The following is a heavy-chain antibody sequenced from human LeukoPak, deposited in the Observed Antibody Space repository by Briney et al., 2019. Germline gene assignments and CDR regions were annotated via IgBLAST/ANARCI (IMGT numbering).Heavy chain of an antibody. D-gene: IGHD3-10*02. V-gene: IGHV3-30-3*02. CDR3: AELGITMIGGV. CDR1: GFTISSYA. CDR2: ISYDGSNK. J-gene: IGHJ6*04. Sequence: AGGSLRLSCAASGFTISSYAMHWVRQAPGKGLEWVAVISYDGSNKYYADSVKGRFTISRDNSKNTLYLQMNSLRAEDTAVYYCAELGITMIGGVWGKGTTVTISS.